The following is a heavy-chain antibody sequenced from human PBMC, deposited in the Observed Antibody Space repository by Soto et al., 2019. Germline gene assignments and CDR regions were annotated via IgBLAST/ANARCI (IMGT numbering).Heavy chain of an antibody. V-gene: IGHV5-51*01. J-gene: IGHJ5*02. CDR2: IYPSDSRT. Sequence: GESLKISCQDSGYSFTNYWIAWVRQMPWKGLEWMGIIYPSDSRTTYSPSFQGQVTISVDTSINTAYLQWSSLKASDTAMYYCTRDLDYGGQCEWFAPWGQGTLVTVYS. CDR3: TRDLDYGGQCEWFAP. D-gene: IGHD2-21*01. CDR1: GYSFTNYW.